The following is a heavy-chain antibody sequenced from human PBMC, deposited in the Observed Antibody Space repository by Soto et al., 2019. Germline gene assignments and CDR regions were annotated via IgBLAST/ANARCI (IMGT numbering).Heavy chain of an antibody. CDR3: ARDDDYGDNGLDY. V-gene: IGHV3-33*01. D-gene: IGHD4-17*01. CDR2: ILNDGSRQ. J-gene: IGHJ4*02. CDR1: GFTFSHYG. Sequence: QVQLVESGGGVVQPGRSLRLSCEASGFTFSHYGMHWVRQASGKGLEWVAVILNDGSRQHYADSVKGRLTISRDNSKNTLYLDMNSLRVEDTAVYYCARDDDYGDNGLDYWGQGTLVTVSS.